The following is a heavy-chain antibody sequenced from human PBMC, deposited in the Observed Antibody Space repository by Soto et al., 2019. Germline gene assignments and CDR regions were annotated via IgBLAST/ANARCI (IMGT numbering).Heavy chain of an antibody. D-gene: IGHD6-19*01. V-gene: IGHV1-3*01. CDR1: GYTFTSFA. CDR3: ARDGAVAGDSNFDY. Sequence: GASVKVSCKASGYTFTSFAIHWVRQAPGQGLEWMGWINAGNGNIKHSQKFQHRVTITRDTSASTAYMGLSSLRFEDTAVYYCARDGAVAGDSNFDYWGQGTLVTVSS. CDR2: INAGNGNI. J-gene: IGHJ4*02.